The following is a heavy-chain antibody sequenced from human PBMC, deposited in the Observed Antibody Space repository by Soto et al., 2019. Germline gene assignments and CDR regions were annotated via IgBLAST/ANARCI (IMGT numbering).Heavy chain of an antibody. D-gene: IGHD3-22*01. Sequence: QVQLGQSGAEVKKPGASVKVSCKASGYTFITYGVSWVRQAPGQGLDCLGWISTYNGNTRYAERLQGRVTMTTDTTTNTAYMELRNLRSDDTAVYYCARGPTDYYDNSATYFLDYWGQGTLVTVSS. CDR1: GYTFITYG. CDR3: ARGPTDYYDNSATYFLDY. J-gene: IGHJ4*02. CDR2: ISTYNGNT. V-gene: IGHV1-18*01.